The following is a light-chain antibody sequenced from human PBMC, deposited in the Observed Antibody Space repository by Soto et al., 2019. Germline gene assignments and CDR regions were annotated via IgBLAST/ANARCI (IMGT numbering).Light chain of an antibody. V-gene: IGKV1-6*02. Sequence: AIQMAQSPSSLSASVGDRVTITCRASQGIGNDVGWFQQKPGKAPKLLIYAAATFQSGVPSRCSGSRSGTDFTLTLSSLQPEDFATYYCLQDHNYPLTFGGGTKVEIK. CDR1: QGIGND. CDR2: AAA. CDR3: LQDHNYPLT. J-gene: IGKJ4*01.